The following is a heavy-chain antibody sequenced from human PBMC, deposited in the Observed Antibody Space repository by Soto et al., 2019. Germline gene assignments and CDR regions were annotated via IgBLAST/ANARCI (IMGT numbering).Heavy chain of an antibody. CDR2: INPNSCDP. CDR1: GYTLSDYY. CDR3: TSEGVDIGAAGAGNHAFDI. V-gene: IGHV1-2*02. J-gene: IGHJ3*02. D-gene: IGHD6-13*01. Sequence: ASVKVSCKASGYTLSDYYVKWVRHAPGQGLEWMRWINPNSCDPNYAKKFQSRVTMTRDTSINTAYVELRWLRSEGTAVYYCTSEGVDIGAAGAGNHAFDIWGQGTKGTVSS.